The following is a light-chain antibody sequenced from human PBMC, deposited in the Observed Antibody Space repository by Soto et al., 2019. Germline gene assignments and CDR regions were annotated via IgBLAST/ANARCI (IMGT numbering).Light chain of an antibody. Sequence: TLSCRASQNIDNKLVWYQQKPGQVPRLLIYDASTRATGIPARFSGSGSGTEFTLTISSLQSEDFAFYYCQQFHYWWTFGQGTKVDIK. V-gene: IGKV3-15*01. CDR2: DAS. CDR3: QQFHYWWT. J-gene: IGKJ1*01. CDR1: QNIDNK.